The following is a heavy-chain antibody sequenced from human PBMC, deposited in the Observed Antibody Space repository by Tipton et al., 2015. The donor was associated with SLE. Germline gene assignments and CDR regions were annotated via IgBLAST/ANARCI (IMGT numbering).Heavy chain of an antibody. Sequence: TLSLTCTVSGVSLSSSYCSWIRQSPGKGLEWIGYISYSGSTKYNPSLESRVTMSVDTSKSQFSLELTSVTAADTAFYYCARGYFDSSGYSNPFDIWGQGTMVTVSS. CDR2: ISYSGST. D-gene: IGHD3-22*01. CDR3: ARGYFDSSGYSNPFDI. V-gene: IGHV4-59*01. J-gene: IGHJ3*02. CDR1: GVSLSSSY.